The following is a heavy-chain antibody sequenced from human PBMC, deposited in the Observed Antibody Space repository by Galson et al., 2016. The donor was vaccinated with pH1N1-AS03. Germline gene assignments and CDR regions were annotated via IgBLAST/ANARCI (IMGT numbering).Heavy chain of an antibody. CDR2: IYPSDSDI. CDR3: ARLPVSATDPLYYFDL. CDR1: GYSFISYW. J-gene: IGHJ4*02. Sequence: QSGAEVKKPGESLKISCKGSGYSFISYWIGWVRQMPGKGLELLGIIYPSDSDIRYSPSFQGQITISVDKTITTAFLQWTSLTPSDTGMYYWARLPVSATDPLYYFDLWGQGTLVTVSS. V-gene: IGHV5-51*01. D-gene: IGHD2-15*01.